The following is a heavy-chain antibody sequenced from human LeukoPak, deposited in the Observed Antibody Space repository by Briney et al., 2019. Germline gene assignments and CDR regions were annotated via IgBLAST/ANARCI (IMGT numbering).Heavy chain of an antibody. D-gene: IGHD2-15*01. V-gene: IGHV1-8*03. CDR3: ARGRSLGCSGGSCHYNYMDV. Sequence: GASVKVSCKAFGYTFTSYDINWVRQAPGQGLEWMGWMSPKSVNTGYAQNFQGRVAITRNTSISTAYMELSSLRSDDTAVYYCARGRSLGCSGGSCHYNYMDVWGRGTTVTVSS. CDR2: MSPKSVNT. J-gene: IGHJ6*03. CDR1: GYTFTSYD.